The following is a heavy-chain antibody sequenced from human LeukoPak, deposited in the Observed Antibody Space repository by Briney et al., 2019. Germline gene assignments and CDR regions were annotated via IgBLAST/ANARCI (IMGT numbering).Heavy chain of an antibody. V-gene: IGHV4-59*01. D-gene: IGHD6-6*01. J-gene: IGHJ6*02. CDR2: LYYGGST. Sequence: SETLSLTCTVSGGSMSSYYWSWIRQPPGKGLEWLGYLYYGGSTDYNPSLKSRVTISVDTSKNQFSLKLSSVTAEDTAVYYCARDRPGDVWGQGTTVTVSS. CDR1: GGSMSSYY. CDR3: ARDRPGDV.